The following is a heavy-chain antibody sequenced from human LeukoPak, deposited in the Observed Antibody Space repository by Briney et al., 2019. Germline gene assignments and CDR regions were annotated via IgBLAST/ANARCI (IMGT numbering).Heavy chain of an antibody. J-gene: IGHJ4*02. D-gene: IGHD1-26*01. Sequence: GGSLRLSCAASGFTFSSYWMSWVRQAPGKGLEWVANIKQDGSEKYYVDSVKGRFTISRDNAKNSLYLQMNSLRAEDTAVYYCVTDLRRELLYVDYWGQGTLVTVSS. CDR2: IKQDGSEK. CDR1: GFTFSSYW. V-gene: IGHV3-7*01. CDR3: VTDLRRELLYVDY.